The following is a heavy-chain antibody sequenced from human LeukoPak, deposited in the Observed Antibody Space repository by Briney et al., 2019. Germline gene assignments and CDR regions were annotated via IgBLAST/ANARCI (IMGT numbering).Heavy chain of an antibody. V-gene: IGHV4-4*07. D-gene: IGHD6-13*01. Sequence: PSETLSLTCTVAGGAISGYYWSWVRQPAGKGLEWIGRIYNSESINYNPSLKSRVTVSSETSKGQFSRTLNSVTAGDTAVYSCARDRSSSYTRDWFDPWVQGALVTVSS. CDR2: IYNSESI. J-gene: IGHJ5*02. CDR3: ARDRSSSYTRDWFDP. CDR1: GGAISGYY.